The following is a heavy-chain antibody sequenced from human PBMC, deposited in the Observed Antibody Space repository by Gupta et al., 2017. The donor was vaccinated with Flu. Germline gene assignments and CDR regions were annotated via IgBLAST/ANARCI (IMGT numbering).Heavy chain of an antibody. CDR1: GFNFKNYA. Sequence: EVQLLESGGRLVQPGKSLRLSCATSGFNFKNYAMSWVRQAPGKGLEWVSAVSGSGGSRFYMDSVEGRFTISRDNSKNTVFLQMRSLRVEDTAIYYCAKGLTDNGNPFLNDYWGQGTLVTVSS. CDR2: VSGSGGSR. CDR3: AKGLTDNGNPFLNDY. D-gene: IGHD3-9*01. V-gene: IGHV3-23*01. J-gene: IGHJ4*02.